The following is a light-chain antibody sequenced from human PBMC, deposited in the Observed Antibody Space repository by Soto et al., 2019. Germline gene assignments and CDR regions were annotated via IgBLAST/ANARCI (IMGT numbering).Light chain of an antibody. CDR3: SSYTSSNTLV. CDR1: SSDAGAYNY. Sequence: QSALTQPASVSGSPGQSITISCTGTSSDAGAYNYVSWYQQHPGKAPKLMIFEVSDRPSGVSNRFSGSKSGNTASLTISGLQAEDEADYYCSSYTSSNTLVFGGGTKVTVL. J-gene: IGLJ2*01. CDR2: EVS. V-gene: IGLV2-14*01.